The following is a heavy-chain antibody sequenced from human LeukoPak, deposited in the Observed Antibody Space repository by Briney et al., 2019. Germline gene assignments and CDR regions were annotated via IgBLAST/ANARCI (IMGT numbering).Heavy chain of an antibody. CDR3: ARVIGARYCSSTSCPDAFDI. J-gene: IGHJ3*02. CDR1: GYTVTSYA. Sequence: ASVKVSCKASGYTVTSYAMHWVRQAPGQRLEWMGWLNAGNGNTKYSQKFQGRVTITRDTSASTAYMELSSLRSEDTAVYYCARVIGARYCSSTSCPDAFDIWGQGTMVTVSS. CDR2: LNAGNGNT. V-gene: IGHV1-3*01. D-gene: IGHD2-2*01.